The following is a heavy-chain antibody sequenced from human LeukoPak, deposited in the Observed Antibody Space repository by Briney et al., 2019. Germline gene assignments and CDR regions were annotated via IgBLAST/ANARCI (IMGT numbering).Heavy chain of an antibody. V-gene: IGHV1-8*02. CDR2: MNPNSGNT. J-gene: IGHJ6*03. CDR3: ARDYYGSGYYYYYYHMDV. CDR1: GYTFTAYY. D-gene: IGHD3-10*01. Sequence: ASVKVSCKASGYTFTAYYMHWVRQAPGQGLEWMGWMNPNSGNTGYAQKFQGRVTMTRNTSTSTAYMELSSLRFEDTAVYYCARDYYGSGYYYYYYHMDVWGKGTTVTISS.